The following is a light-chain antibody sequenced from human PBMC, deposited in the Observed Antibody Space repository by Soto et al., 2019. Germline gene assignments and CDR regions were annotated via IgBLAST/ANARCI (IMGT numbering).Light chain of an antibody. CDR3: SSYTSSSTPYV. Sequence: QSALTQPASVSGSPGQSITISCTGTSSDVGGYNYVSWYQQHPGKAPNLMIYDVSNRPSGVSNRFSGSKSGNTASLTIFGLQAEDEADYYCSSYTSSSTPYVFGTGTKVTVL. CDR1: SSDVGGYNY. J-gene: IGLJ1*01. V-gene: IGLV2-14*01. CDR2: DVS.